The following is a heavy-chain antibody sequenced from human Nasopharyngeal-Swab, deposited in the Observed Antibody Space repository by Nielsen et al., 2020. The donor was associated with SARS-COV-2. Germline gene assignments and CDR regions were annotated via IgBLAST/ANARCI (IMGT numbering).Heavy chain of an antibody. CDR3: ARDLVSSWRAIGNWCFDL. Sequence: GGSLRLSCAASGFTFSSYRMNWVRQAPGKGLEWVSSLSSTSTYIYYADSVKGRFTVSRDNAKNSLYLQMDSLRAEDTAVYYCARDLVSSWRAIGNWCFDLWGRGTLVTVSS. CDR2: LSSTSTYI. V-gene: IGHV3-21*01. D-gene: IGHD6-13*01. J-gene: IGHJ2*01. CDR1: GFTFSSYR.